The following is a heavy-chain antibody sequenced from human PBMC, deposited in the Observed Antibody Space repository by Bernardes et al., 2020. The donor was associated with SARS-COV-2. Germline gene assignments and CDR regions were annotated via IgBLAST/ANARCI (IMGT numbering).Heavy chain of an antibody. D-gene: IGHD5-18*01. CDR2: IKQDGSEK. J-gene: IGHJ6*02. CDR3: ARDLSGYSYGAYYYYGMDV. V-gene: IGHV3-7*01. Sequence: GGSLRLSCAASGFTFSSYWMSWVRQAPGKGLEWVANIKQDGSEKYYVDSVKGRFTISRDNAKNSLYLQMNSLRAEDTAVYYCARDLSGYSYGAYYYYGMDVWGQGTTVTVSS. CDR1: GFTFSSYW.